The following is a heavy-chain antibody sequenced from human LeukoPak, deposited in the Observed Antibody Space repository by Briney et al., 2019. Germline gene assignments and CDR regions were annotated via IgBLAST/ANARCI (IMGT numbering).Heavy chain of an antibody. J-gene: IGHJ4*02. CDR2: ISYDGSNK. CDR3: ARDPGGVVPAAYFDY. V-gene: IGHV3-30*04. Sequence: GGSLRLSCAASGFTFSSYAMHWVRQAPGKGLEWVAVISYDGSNKYYADSVKGRFTISRDNSKNTLCLQMNSLRAEDTAVYYCARDPGGVVPAAYFDYWGQGTLVTVSS. CDR1: GFTFSSYA. D-gene: IGHD2-2*01.